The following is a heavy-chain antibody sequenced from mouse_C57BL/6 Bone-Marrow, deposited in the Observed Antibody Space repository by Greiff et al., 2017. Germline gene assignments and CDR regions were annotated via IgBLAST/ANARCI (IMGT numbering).Heavy chain of an antibody. V-gene: IGHV2-5*01. D-gene: IGHD1-1*01. CDR2: IWSGGST. J-gene: IGHJ1*03. CDR1: GFSLNSYG. CDR3: ARNGYYYGADWDIDV. Sequence: VKLVESGPGLVQPSQSLSISCTVSGFSLNSYGVHWVRQSPGKGLEWLGVIWSGGSTDYNAAFMSSLSITKDNSKSQVFFKRNSLQADDTAIYYCARNGYYYGADWDIDVWGTGTTVTVSS.